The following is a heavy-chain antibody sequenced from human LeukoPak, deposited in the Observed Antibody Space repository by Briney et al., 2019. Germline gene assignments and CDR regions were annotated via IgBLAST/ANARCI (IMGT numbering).Heavy chain of an antibody. CDR2: ISWDGGIT. CDR3: VKGLGGTGDY. CDR1: RFTFDDYT. Sequence: PGGSLRLSCAASRFTFDDYTMHWVRQAPGKGLEWVSLISWDGGITFYADSVKGRFTISRNNIKNSVYLQMNSLRTEDTALYYCVKGLGGTGDYWGQGTHVTVSS. V-gene: IGHV3-43*01. D-gene: IGHD2-15*01. J-gene: IGHJ4*02.